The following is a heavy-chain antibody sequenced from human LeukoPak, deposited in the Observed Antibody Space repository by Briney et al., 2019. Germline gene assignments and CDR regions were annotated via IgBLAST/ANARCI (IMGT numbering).Heavy chain of an antibody. D-gene: IGHD6-19*01. J-gene: IGHJ2*01. V-gene: IGHV6-1*01. CDR1: GDSVSSNSAA. CDR3: ARGCQPLYSSGWYWGYWYFDL. Sequence: SQTLSLTCAISGDSVSSNSAAWNWIRQSPSRGLEWLGRTYYRSKWYNDYAVSVKSRITINPDTSKNQFSLQLNSVTPEDTAVYYCARGCQPLYSSGWYWGYWYFDLRGRGTLVTVSS. CDR2: TYYRSKWYN.